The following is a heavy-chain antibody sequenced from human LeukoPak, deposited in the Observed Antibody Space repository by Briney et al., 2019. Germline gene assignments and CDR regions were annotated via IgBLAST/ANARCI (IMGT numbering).Heavy chain of an antibody. CDR1: GFTFSSYW. D-gene: IGHD1-26*01. CDR2: ISGSGGST. J-gene: IGHJ6*02. Sequence: GGSLRLSCAASGFTFSSYWMSWVRQAPGKGLEWVSAISGSGGSTYYADSVKGRFTISRDNSKNTLYLQMNSLRAEDTAVYYCAKATYSGSCFHYYGMDVWGQGTTVTVSS. CDR3: AKATYSGSCFHYYGMDV. V-gene: IGHV3-23*01.